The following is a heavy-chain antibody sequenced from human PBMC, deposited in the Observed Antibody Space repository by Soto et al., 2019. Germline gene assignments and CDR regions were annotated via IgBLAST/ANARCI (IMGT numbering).Heavy chain of an antibody. D-gene: IGHD6-19*01. CDR3: ARDLAVAGTVWFDP. CDR2: IYYSGST. V-gene: IGHV4-31*03. CDR1: GGSISSGGYY. J-gene: IGHJ5*02. Sequence: SETLSLTCTVSGGSISSGGYYWSWIRQHPGKGLEWIGYIYYSGSTYYNPSLKSRVTISVDTSKNQFSLKLSSVTAADTAVYYCARDLAVAGTVWFDPWGQGTLVTV.